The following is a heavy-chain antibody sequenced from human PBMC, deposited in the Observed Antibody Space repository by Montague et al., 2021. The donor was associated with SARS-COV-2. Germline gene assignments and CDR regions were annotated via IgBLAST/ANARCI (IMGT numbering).Heavy chain of an antibody. D-gene: IGHD3-22*01. CDR2: IDHSGST. CDR1: GGSFSGYY. Sequence: ETLSLTCAVYGGSFSGYYWSWIRQPPGKGLEWIGEIDHSGSTNXNPSLKSRVTISVDTSKNQFSLKLSSVTAADTAVYYCARGPRITMIVVVITDIWFDPWGQGTLVTVSS. CDR3: ARGPRITMIVVVITDIWFDP. V-gene: IGHV4-34*01. J-gene: IGHJ5*02.